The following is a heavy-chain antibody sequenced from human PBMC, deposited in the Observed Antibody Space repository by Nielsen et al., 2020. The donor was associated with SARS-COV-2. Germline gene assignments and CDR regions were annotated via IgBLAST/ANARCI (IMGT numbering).Heavy chain of an antibody. Sequence: VRQAPGKGLEWVSVIYSGGSTYYADSVKGRFTISRDNSKNTLYLQMNSLRAEDTAVYYCARGGYSYGFYWGQGTLVTVSS. J-gene: IGHJ4*02. D-gene: IGHD5-18*01. CDR2: IYSGGST. CDR3: ARGGYSYGFY. V-gene: IGHV3-66*01.